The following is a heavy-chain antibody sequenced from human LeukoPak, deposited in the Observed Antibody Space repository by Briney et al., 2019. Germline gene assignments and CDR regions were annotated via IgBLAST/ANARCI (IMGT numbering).Heavy chain of an antibody. Sequence: PSETLSLTCTVSGGSISSYYWSWIRQPPGKGLEWIGYIYTSGTTNYSPSLKSRVTISVDMSQNQFSLKLSSVTAADTAVYYCARLTYSNSSPFDYWGQGTLVTVSS. V-gene: IGHV4-4*09. CDR2: IYTSGTT. CDR1: GGSISSYY. J-gene: IGHJ4*02. CDR3: ARLTYSNSSPFDY. D-gene: IGHD6-6*01.